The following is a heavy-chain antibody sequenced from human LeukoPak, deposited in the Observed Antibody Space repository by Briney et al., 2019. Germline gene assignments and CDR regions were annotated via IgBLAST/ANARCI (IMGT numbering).Heavy chain of an antibody. CDR3: AKDLGITLYDHLDY. CDR2: ISSDGSEN. CDR1: GFTFSSSA. D-gene: IGHD2-8*01. J-gene: IGHJ4*02. V-gene: IGHV3-30*04. Sequence: GGSLRLSCAASGFTFSSSAMHWVRQAPDKWLEWIAVISSDGSENIYADSGKGRLSISRDTSKNGLYLQMNRLRAEDTAMYYCAKDLGITLYDHLDYWGQGTLVTVSS.